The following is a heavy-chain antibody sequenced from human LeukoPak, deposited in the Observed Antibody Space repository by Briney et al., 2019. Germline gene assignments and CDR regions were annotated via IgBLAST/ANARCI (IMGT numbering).Heavy chain of an antibody. CDR2: IIHSGST. D-gene: IGHD1-1*01. CDR1: GGSFSGSY. Sequence: SETLSLTCAVYGGSFSGSYWSWIRQSPGKGLEWSGEIIHSGSTTYNPSLKSRVTISIDTSKNQFSLKLSSVTAADTAVYYCARGGGDWNDAYQNAFDIWDQGTMGTVSS. V-gene: IGHV4-34*01. J-gene: IGHJ3*02. CDR3: ARGGGDWNDAYQNAFDI.